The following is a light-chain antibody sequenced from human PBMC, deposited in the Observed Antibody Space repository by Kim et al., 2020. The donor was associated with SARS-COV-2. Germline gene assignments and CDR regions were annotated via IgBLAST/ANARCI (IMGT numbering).Light chain of an antibody. J-gene: IGLJ3*02. CDR2: GKN. Sequence: SSELTQDPAVSVALGQTVRLTCQGDGLSTYYASWYQQKPGQAPILVIYGKNNRPSGIPDRFSASTSGNTGSLTITGAQAEDEADYYCNSRDSSGNHLVFG. CDR1: GLSTYY. V-gene: IGLV3-19*01. CDR3: NSRDSSGNHLV.